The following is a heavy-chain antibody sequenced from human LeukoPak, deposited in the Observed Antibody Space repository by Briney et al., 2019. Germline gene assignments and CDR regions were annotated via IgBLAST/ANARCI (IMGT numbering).Heavy chain of an antibody. CDR2: INHSGST. V-gene: IGHV4-34*01. Sequence: PSETLSLTCAVYGGSFSGYYWSWIRQPPGKGLKWIGEINHSGSTNYNPSLKSRVTISLDTSNNQFSLKLTSVTAADTAVYYCATDGGGYGSGTYPLWGQGTLVTVSS. D-gene: IGHD3-10*01. CDR1: GGSFSGYY. J-gene: IGHJ4*02. CDR3: ATDGGGYGSGTYPL.